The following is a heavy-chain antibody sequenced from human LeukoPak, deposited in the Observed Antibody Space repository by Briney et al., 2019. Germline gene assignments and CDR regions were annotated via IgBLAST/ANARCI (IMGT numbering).Heavy chain of an antibody. CDR2: ISSSDTTI. D-gene: IGHD2-2*01. J-gene: IGHJ4*02. Sequence: GGSLRLSXAGSGFTFCDYYMSWIRQTPGKGLEWLSYISSSDTTIYYADSVKGRFTISRDNAQNSLYLQMNTLRADDTAVYYCARADCSSTSCYELDYWGQGTLVTVSS. CDR3: ARADCSSTSCYELDY. V-gene: IGHV3-11*04. CDR1: GFTFCDYY.